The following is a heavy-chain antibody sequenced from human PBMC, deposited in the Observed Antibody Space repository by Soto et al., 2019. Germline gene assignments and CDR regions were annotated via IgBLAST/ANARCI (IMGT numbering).Heavy chain of an antibody. CDR3: AIGRRTAVTIDY. CDR1: GGSFSGYY. J-gene: IGHJ4*02. D-gene: IGHD4-17*01. CDR2: INHSGST. Sequence: QVQLQQWGAGLLKPSETLSLTCAVYGGSFSGYYWSWIRQPPGKGLEWIGEINHSGSTNYNPSLKSPVTISVDTSKTPFSLKLSSVTAADTAVYYCAIGRRTAVTIDYWGQGTLVTVSS. V-gene: IGHV4-34*01.